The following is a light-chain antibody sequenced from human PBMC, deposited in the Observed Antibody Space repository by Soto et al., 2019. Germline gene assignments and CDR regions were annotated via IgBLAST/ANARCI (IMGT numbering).Light chain of an antibody. CDR3: QTWGTGIHGV. CDR1: SGHSSYA. CDR2: LNSDGSH. Sequence: QLVLTQSPSASASLGASVKLTCTLSSGHSSYAIAWHQQQPEKGPRYLMKLNSDGSHSKGDGIPDHFSGSSSGAERYLTISSLQSEDEADYYCQTWGTGIHGVFGGGTKLTVL. J-gene: IGLJ3*02. V-gene: IGLV4-69*01.